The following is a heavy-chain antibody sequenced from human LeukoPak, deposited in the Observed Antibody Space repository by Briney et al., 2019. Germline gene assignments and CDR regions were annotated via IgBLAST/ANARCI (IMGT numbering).Heavy chain of an antibody. V-gene: IGHV1-2*02. CDR1: GYTFTGYY. J-gene: IGHJ4*02. Sequence: ASVKVSCKASGYTFTGYYMHWARQAPGQGLEWMGWINPNSGGTNYAQKFQGRVTMTRDASISTAYMELSRLRSDDTAVYYCARTRTPSRYFDYWGQGTLVTVSS. D-gene: IGHD1-14*01. CDR3: ARTRTPSRYFDY. CDR2: INPNSGGT.